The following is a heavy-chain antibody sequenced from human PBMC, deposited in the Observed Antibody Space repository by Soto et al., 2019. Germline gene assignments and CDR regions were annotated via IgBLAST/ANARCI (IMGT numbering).Heavy chain of an antibody. D-gene: IGHD3-10*01. CDR2: ISGSGGST. V-gene: IGHV3-23*01. Sequence: RVRKKKRKGLEWVSAISGSGGSTYYADSVKGRFTISRDNSKNTLYLQMNSLRAEDTAVYCCAKDPGMVRGEYYFDYWGQGTLVTVSS. J-gene: IGHJ4*02. CDR3: AKDPGMVRGEYYFDY.